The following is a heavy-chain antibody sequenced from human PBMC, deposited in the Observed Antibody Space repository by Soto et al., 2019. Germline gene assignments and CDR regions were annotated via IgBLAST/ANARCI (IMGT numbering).Heavy chain of an antibody. V-gene: IGHV1-69*13. CDR1: GGTFSSYA. Sequence: SVKVSCKASGGTFSSYAISWVRQAPGQGLEWMGGIIPIFGTANYAQKFQGRVTITADESTSTAYMELGSLRSEDTAVYYCARDPRSYYDFWSGRYYYYGMDVWGQGTTVTVSS. J-gene: IGHJ6*02. CDR2: IIPIFGTA. D-gene: IGHD3-3*01. CDR3: ARDPRSYYDFWSGRYYYYGMDV.